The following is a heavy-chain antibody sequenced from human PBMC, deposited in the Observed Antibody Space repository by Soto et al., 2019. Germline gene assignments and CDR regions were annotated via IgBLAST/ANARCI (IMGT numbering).Heavy chain of an antibody. D-gene: IGHD5-18*01. Sequence: XGSLKLSCSASGFNFDNVMTWVRQAPGKGLDWVSTISGSGSRRYYADSVKGRFTVSRDNSKNTLYLQMNSLRVDDTAVYYCARDDWSYGVPIDYWGQGPLVTVSS. J-gene: IGHJ4*02. CDR3: ARDDWSYGVPIDY. CDR2: ISGSGSRR. V-gene: IGHV3-23*01. CDR1: GFNFDNV.